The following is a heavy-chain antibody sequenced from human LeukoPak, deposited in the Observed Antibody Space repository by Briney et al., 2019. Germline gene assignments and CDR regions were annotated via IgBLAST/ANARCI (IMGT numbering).Heavy chain of an antibody. V-gene: IGHV4-4*09. J-gene: IGHJ4*02. D-gene: IGHD5-12*01. CDR3: ARGSGWLPSN. CDR1: SDSSSNYY. CDR2: IYTSVST. Sequence: SETLSLTCSVSSDSSSNYYWSWFRQPPGKGLEWIGFIYTSVSTNYNPSLKSRVTMSVDTSNRQFSLNLNSVTAADTAVYFCARGSGWLPSNWGQGTLVTVSS.